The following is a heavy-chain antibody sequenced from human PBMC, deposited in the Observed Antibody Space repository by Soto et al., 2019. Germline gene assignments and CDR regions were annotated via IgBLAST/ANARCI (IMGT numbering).Heavy chain of an antibody. CDR2: IYWNDDK. V-gene: IGHV2-5*01. CDR1: VFSLSTSGVG. CDR3: ALHPAGYCYYGMDV. J-gene: IGHJ6*02. Sequence: QITLKESGPTLVNPTQTLTLTCTFSVFSLSTSGVGVGWIRQPPGKALEWLALIYWNDDKRYSPSLKSRLTITKDTSKHQVVLTMTNMDPVYTATYYCALHPAGYCYYGMDVWGQGTTVTVSS.